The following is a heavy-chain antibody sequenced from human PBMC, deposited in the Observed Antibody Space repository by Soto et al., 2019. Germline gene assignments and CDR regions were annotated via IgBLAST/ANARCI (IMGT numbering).Heavy chain of an antibody. J-gene: IGHJ6*02. CDR1: GVTFSSYA. D-gene: IGHD3-3*01. CDR2: IIPIFGTA. Sequence: QVQLVQSGAAVKKPGSSVKVSCKASGVTFSSYAISWVRQAPGQGLAWMGGIIPIFGTANYAQKFQGRVTITADKSTSTAYMELSSLRSEDTAVYYCAREFLEWSSHYGMYVWGQGTTVTVSS. V-gene: IGHV1-69*06. CDR3: AREFLEWSSHYGMYV.